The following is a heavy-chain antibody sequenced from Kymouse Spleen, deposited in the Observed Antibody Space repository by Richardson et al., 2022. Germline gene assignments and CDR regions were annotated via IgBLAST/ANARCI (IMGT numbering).Heavy chain of an antibody. D-gene: IGHD6-19*01. Sequence: QVQLQQWGAGLLKPSETLSLTCAVYGGSFSGYYWSWIRQPPGKGLEWIGEINHSGSTNYNPSLKSRVTISVDTSKNQFSLKLSSVTAADTAVYYCARGPIAVAGTVFDYWGQGTLVTVSS. CDR3: ARGPIAVAGTVFDY. CDR1: GGSFSGYY. CDR2: INHSGST. J-gene: IGHJ4*02. V-gene: IGHV4-34*01.